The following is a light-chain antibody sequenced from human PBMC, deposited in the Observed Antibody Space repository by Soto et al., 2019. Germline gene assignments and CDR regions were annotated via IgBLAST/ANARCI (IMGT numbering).Light chain of an antibody. V-gene: IGKV1-39*01. J-gene: IGKJ3*01. CDR2: AAS. Sequence: DIRLTQSPSSLSASVGDRVTITCRASESISTYLNWFQQKPGKAPRLLIYAASSLHSGVPSRFSGSGSGTDCTITISSLQPHNFATYYCQETYSVPFFSFGPGTKVDIK. CDR3: QETYSVPFFS. CDR1: ESISTY.